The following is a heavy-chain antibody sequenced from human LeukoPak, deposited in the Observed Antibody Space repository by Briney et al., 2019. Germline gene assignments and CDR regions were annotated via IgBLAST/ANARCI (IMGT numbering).Heavy chain of an antibody. CDR2: ISSSGSTI. J-gene: IGHJ4*02. D-gene: IGHD6-19*01. CDR1: GFTFSSYE. V-gene: IGHV3-48*03. CDR3: ARGLVGSSGFDY. Sequence: PGGSLRLSCAASGFTFSSYEMNWVRQAPGKGLEWVSYISSSGSTIYYADSVKGRFTISRDNAKNSLYLQMNSLRAEDTAVHYCARGLVGSSGFDYWGQGTLVTVSS.